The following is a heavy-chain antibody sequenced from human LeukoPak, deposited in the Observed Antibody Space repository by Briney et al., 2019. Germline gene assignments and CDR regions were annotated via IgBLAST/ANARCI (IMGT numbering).Heavy chain of an antibody. V-gene: IGHV4-59*08. J-gene: IGHJ4*02. CDR3: ARHVRSGYNFLDY. CDR2: IYFSGSS. Sequence: PSETLSLTCSVPGGSMNNYYWSWIRQPPGKGLEWIGYIYFSGSSNYNPSLKSRVTMSVDTSKNQFSLKLSSVPAADTAVYYCARHVRSGYNFLDYWGQGNLVTVSS. D-gene: IGHD5-24*01. CDR1: GGSMNNYY.